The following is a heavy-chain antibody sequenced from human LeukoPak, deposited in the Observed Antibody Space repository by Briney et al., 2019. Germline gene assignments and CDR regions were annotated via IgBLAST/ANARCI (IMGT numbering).Heavy chain of an antibody. CDR3: AKGAEIDL. J-gene: IGHJ5*02. CDR1: GFDLNTYE. D-gene: IGHD3-16*01. CDR2: ITISGHTK. V-gene: IGHV3-48*03. Sequence: GGSLRLSCAASGFDLNTYEMNWVRQAPGKGLEWIADITISGHTKNYADSVKGRFTISRDNAGTSLYLQMNSLRVEDTAIYYCAKGAEIDLWGQGTLVTVSS.